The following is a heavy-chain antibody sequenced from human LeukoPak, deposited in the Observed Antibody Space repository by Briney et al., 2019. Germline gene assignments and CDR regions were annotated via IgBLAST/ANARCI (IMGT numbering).Heavy chain of an antibody. V-gene: IGHV3-30*02. CDR2: IRYDGSNK. J-gene: IGHJ5*02. Sequence: GGSLRLSCAASGFTFSSYGMHWVRQAPGKGLEWVAFIRYDGSNKYYADSVKGRFTISRDNSKNTLYLQMNSLRAEDTAVYYCAKAPGHGETYLHNWFDPWGQGTLVTVSS. CDR1: GFTFSSYG. D-gene: IGHD2-21*01. CDR3: AKAPGHGETYLHNWFDP.